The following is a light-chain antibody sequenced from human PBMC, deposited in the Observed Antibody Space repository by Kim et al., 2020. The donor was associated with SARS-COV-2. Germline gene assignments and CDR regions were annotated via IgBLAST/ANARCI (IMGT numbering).Light chain of an antibody. Sequence: DIQMTQSPSILAASVGDRVTVTCRASQSISSWLAWYQQKPGKAPKLLIYDASSLESGVPSRFSGSGSGTEFTLTISGLQPDDFATYYCQQYNSLVTFGGGTKVDIK. CDR1: QSISSW. J-gene: IGKJ4*01. V-gene: IGKV1-5*01. CDR3: QQYNSLVT. CDR2: DAS.